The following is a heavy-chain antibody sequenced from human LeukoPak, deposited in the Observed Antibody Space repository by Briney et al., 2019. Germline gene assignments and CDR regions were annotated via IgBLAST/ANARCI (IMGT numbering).Heavy chain of an antibody. Sequence: SETLSLTCTVSGGSISSYYWGWIRQPPGKGLEWIGSIYYSGGTYYNPSLKSRVTISVDTSKNQFSLKLSSVTAADTAMYYCARHERSYVDTAMAYYYYYMDVWGKGTTVTISS. CDR3: ARHERSYVDTAMAYYYYYMDV. V-gene: IGHV4-39*01. D-gene: IGHD5-18*01. CDR2: IYYSGGT. J-gene: IGHJ6*03. CDR1: GGSISSYY.